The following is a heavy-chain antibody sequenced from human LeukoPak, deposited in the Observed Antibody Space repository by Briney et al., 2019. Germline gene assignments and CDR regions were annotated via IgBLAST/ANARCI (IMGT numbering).Heavy chain of an antibody. CDR3: ARDKQQPHYNNWFDP. D-gene: IGHD6-13*01. V-gene: IGHV3-48*02. CDR2: ISSSSSTI. CDR1: GFNFRTYS. Sequence: PGGSLRLSCAASGFNFRTYSMNWVRQAPGKGLEWVSYISSSSSTIYYADSVKGRFTISRDNAKNSLYLQMNRLRDEDTAVYYCARDKQQPHYNNWFDPWGQGTLVTVSS. J-gene: IGHJ5*02.